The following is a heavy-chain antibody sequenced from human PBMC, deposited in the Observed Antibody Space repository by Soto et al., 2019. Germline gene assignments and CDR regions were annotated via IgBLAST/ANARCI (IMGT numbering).Heavy chain of an antibody. CDR1: GFTFSSYD. Sequence: LRLSCAASGFTFSSYDMHWVRQATGKGLEWVSAIGTAGDTYYPGSVKGRFTISRENAKNSLYLQMNSLRAGDTAVYYCARGLSYYYDSSSYYFDYWGQGTLVTVSS. CDR3: ARGLSYYYDSSSYYFDY. V-gene: IGHV3-13*01. J-gene: IGHJ4*02. CDR2: IGTAGDT. D-gene: IGHD3-22*01.